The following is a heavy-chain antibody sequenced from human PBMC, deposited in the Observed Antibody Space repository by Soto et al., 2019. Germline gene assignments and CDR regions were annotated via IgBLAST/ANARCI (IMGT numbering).Heavy chain of an antibody. Sequence: SSETRSQISRVSFVCICSYYATWIHQPPGKGLEWIGYIYFTAGTNYNPSLKSRVTISVDTSKNQFSLKVCSVTAADPAVYYCATARSGYNYGFDCRGQGSMFTFSS. CDR2: IYFTAGT. CDR3: ATARSGYNYGFDC. CDR1: FVCICSYY. D-gene: IGHD5-12*01. V-gene: IGHV4-59*12. J-gene: IGHJ4*01.